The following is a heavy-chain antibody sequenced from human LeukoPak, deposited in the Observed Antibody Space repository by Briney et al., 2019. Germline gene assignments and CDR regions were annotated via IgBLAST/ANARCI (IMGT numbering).Heavy chain of an antibody. CDR1: GGSISSSSYY. D-gene: IGHD3-9*01. Sequence: SETLSLTCTVSGGSISSSSYYWGWIRQPPGKGLEWIGSMYYSGSTNYNPSLKSRVTISVDTSKNQFSLKLSSVTAADTAVYYCARTTYDILTGYSPYYFDYWGQGTLVTVSS. CDR2: MYYSGST. J-gene: IGHJ4*02. V-gene: IGHV4-39*07. CDR3: ARTTYDILTGYSPYYFDY.